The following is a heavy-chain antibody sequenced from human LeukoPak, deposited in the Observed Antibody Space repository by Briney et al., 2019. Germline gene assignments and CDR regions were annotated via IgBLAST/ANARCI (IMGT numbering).Heavy chain of an antibody. D-gene: IGHD6-19*01. CDR1: GFTFSTYS. Sequence: PGGSLRLSCAASGFTFSTYSMNWVRQAPGKGLEWVSSISSSSSYIYYADSVKGRFTISRDNAKNSLYLQMNSLRAEDTAVYYCARILAVAGPTYYFDYWGQGTLVTVSS. CDR3: ARILAVAGPTYYFDY. CDR2: ISSSSSYI. J-gene: IGHJ4*02. V-gene: IGHV3-21*01.